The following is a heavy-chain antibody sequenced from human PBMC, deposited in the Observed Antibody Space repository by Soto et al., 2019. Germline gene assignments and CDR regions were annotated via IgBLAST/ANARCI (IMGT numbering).Heavy chain of an antibody. CDR3: TRHPYDFWSGYYMRAFDI. J-gene: IGHJ3*02. CDR2: IRSKANSYAT. D-gene: IGHD3-3*01. Sequence: GGSLRLSCAASGFTFSGSAMHWVRQASGKGLEWVGRIRSKANSYATAYAASVKGRFTISRDDSKNTAYLQMNSLKTEDTAVYYCTRHPYDFWSGYYMRAFDIWGQGTMVTVSS. V-gene: IGHV3-73*01. CDR1: GFTFSGSA.